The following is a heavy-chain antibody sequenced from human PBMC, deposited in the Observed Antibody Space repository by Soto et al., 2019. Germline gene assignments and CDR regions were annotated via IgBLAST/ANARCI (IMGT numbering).Heavy chain of an antibody. J-gene: IGHJ4*02. D-gene: IGHD4-17*01. CDR1: GFTFDDYA. V-gene: IGHV3-9*01. CDR3: AKDRGYGDYLFDY. Sequence: GGSLRLSCAASGFTFDDYAMHWVRQAPGKGLEWVSGISWNSGSIGYADSVKGRFTISRDNAKNSLYLQMNSLRAEDTALYYCAKDRGYGDYLFDYWGQGTLVTVSS. CDR2: ISWNSGSI.